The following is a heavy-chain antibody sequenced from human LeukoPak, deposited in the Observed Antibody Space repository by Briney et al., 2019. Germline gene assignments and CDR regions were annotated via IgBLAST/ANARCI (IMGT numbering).Heavy chain of an antibody. CDR1: GFAFSNYW. D-gene: IGHD3-10*01. CDR2: INRDGGTT. V-gene: IGHV3-74*03. J-gene: IGHJ4*02. CDR3: ARDKKSGESSEIDY. Sequence: GGSLRLSCAASGFAFSNYWVHWVRQAPGKGLVWVSRINRDGGTTKYADSVKGRFTVSRDNAKNTLNLQMNSLRAEDTAVYYCARDKKSGESSEIDYWGQGTLVTVSS.